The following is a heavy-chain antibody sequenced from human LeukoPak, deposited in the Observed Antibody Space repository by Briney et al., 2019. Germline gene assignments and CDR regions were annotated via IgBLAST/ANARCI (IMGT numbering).Heavy chain of an antibody. CDR2: ISYDGSNK. CDR3: ARVGSSSFSSYYFDY. D-gene: IGHD6-6*01. CDR1: GFTFSSYA. Sequence: TGGSLRLSCAASGFTFSSYAMHWVRQAPGKGLEWVAVISYDGSNKYYADSVKGRFTISRDNSKNTLYLQMNSLRAEDTAVYYCARVGSSSFSSYYFDYWGQGTLVTVSS. V-gene: IGHV3-30-3*01. J-gene: IGHJ4*02.